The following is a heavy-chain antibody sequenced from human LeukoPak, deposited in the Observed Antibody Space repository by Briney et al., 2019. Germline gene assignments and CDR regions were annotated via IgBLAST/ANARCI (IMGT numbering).Heavy chain of an antibody. J-gene: IGHJ4*02. CDR2: IIPIFGTA. CDR1: GGTFSSYA. D-gene: IGHD3-3*01. V-gene: IGHV1-69*05. Sequence: GASVKVSCKASGGTFSSYAISWVRQAPGQGLEWMGGIIPIFGTASYAQKFQGRVTMTRDTSTSTVYMELSSLRSEDTAVYYCARAYDFPDYWGQGTLVTVSS. CDR3: ARAYDFPDY.